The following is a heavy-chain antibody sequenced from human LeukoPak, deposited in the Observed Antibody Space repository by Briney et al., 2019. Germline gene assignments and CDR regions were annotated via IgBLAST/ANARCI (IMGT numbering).Heavy chain of an antibody. CDR1: GFTVSSNY. CDR3: VRDMNYDSSGYPGPLDY. V-gene: IGHV3-66*01. J-gene: IGHJ4*02. CDR2: IYSGGST. D-gene: IGHD3-22*01. Sequence: GGSLRLSCAASGFTVSSNYMSWVRQAPGKGLEWVSVIYSGGSTYYADSVKGRFTISRDNSKNTLYLQMNSLRAEDTAVYYCVRDMNYDSSGYPGPLDYWGQGTLVTVSS.